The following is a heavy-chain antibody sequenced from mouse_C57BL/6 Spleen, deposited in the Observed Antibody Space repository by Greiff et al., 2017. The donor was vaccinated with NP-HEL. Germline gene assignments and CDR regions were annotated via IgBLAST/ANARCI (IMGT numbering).Heavy chain of an antibody. Sequence: VHVKQSGPELVKPGASVKISCKASGYSFTDYNMNWVKQSNGKSLEWIGVINPNYGTTSYNQKFKGKATLTVDQSSSTAYMQLNSLTSEDSAVYYCARQEGTYYSNYDWFAYWGQGTLVTVSA. CDR1: GYSFTDYN. CDR3: ARQEGTYYSNYDWFAY. V-gene: IGHV1-39*01. J-gene: IGHJ3*01. CDR2: INPNYGTT. D-gene: IGHD2-5*01.